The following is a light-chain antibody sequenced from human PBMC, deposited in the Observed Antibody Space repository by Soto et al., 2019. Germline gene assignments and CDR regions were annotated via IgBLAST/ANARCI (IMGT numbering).Light chain of an antibody. CDR3: QAWDSSTGV. CDR2: QDS. V-gene: IGLV3-1*01. Sequence: SYELTQPPSVSVSPGQTASLTCSGDKLGDKYACWYQQKPGQSPVLVIYQDSKRPSGIPERFSGSNSGNTATLTISGTQAMDEADYYCQAWDSSTGVFGTGTQLTVL. CDR1: KLGDKY. J-gene: IGLJ1*01.